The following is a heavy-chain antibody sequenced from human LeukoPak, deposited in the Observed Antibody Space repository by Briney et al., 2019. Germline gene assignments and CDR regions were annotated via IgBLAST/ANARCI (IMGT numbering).Heavy chain of an antibody. Sequence: GGSLRLSCAASGFTFSTYAMTWVRQAPGKGMEWVSLISRGGDVTYYADSVKGRFTISRDRSKNTLYLQMHSLRAEDTAVYYCAARPGEVAVPYDYWGQGTLVTVSS. V-gene: IGHV3-23*01. CDR2: ISRGGDVT. CDR1: GFTFSTYA. J-gene: IGHJ4*02. D-gene: IGHD2-15*01. CDR3: AARPGEVAVPYDY.